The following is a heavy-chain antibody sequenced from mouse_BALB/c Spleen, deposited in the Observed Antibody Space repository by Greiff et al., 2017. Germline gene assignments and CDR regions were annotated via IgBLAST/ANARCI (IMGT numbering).Heavy chain of an antibody. D-gene: IGHD2-3*01. CDR3: ARSDYDGPYWYFDV. J-gene: IGHJ1*01. Sequence: VQLQQSGAELVRPGSSVKISCKASGYAFSSYWMNWVKQRPGQGLEWIGQIYPGDGDTNYNGKFKGKATLTADKSSSTAYMQLSSLTSEDSAVYFCARSDYDGPYWYFDVWGAGTTVTVSS. CDR1: GYAFSSYW. CDR2: IYPGDGDT. V-gene: IGHV1-80*01.